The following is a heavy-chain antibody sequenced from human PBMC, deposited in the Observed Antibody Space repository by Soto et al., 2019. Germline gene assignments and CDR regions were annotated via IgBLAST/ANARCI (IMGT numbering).Heavy chain of an antibody. CDR3: AIGPYYDFWSGYYLAYYYGMDV. D-gene: IGHD3-3*01. CDR1: GYTFTSYY. Sequence: ASVKVSCKASGYTFTSYYMHWVRQAPGQGLEWMGIINPSGGSTSYAQKFQGRVTMTRDTSTSTVYMELSSLRSEDTAVYYCAIGPYYDFWSGYYLAYYYGMDVWGQGTTVTVS. J-gene: IGHJ6*02. V-gene: IGHV1-46*01. CDR2: INPSGGST.